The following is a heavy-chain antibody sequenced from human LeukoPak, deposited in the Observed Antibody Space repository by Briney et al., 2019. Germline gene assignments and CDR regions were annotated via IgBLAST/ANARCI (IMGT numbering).Heavy chain of an antibody. J-gene: IGHJ4*02. D-gene: IGHD2-2*01. CDR1: GYSISSGYY. CDR2: IYHSGST. V-gene: IGHV4-38-2*02. CDR3: ARVYVEYQLRVFDY. Sequence: SETLSLTCTVPGYSISSGYYWGWIRQPPGKGLEWIGSIYHSGSTYYNPSLKSRVTISVDTSKNQFSLKLSSVTAADMAVYYCARVYVEYQLRVFDYWGQGTLVTVSS.